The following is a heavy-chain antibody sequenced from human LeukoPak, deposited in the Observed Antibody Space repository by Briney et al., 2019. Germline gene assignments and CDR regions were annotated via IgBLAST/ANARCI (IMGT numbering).Heavy chain of an antibody. D-gene: IGHD6-19*01. CDR2: IKQDGSEK. Sequence: GGSLRLSCAASGFTFSSYWMSWVRQAPGKGLEWVANIKQDGSEKYYVDSVKDRFTISRDSAKNSLYLQMNSLRAEDTAVYYCARDRIGWLYMDVWGKGTTVTISS. J-gene: IGHJ6*03. CDR1: GFTFSSYW. CDR3: ARDRIGWLYMDV. V-gene: IGHV3-7*01.